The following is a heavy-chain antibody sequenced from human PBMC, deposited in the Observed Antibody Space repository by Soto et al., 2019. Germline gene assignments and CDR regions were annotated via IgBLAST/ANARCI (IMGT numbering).Heavy chain of an antibody. V-gene: IGHV4-4*07. J-gene: IGHJ4*02. Sequence: SETLSLTCTVSGGFISSYYWTWIRQPAGKGLEWIGRTHTSGSTDYNSSLRTRVTMSVDTSKNQLSLKLTSVTAADTAMYYCARGGTMSWNVLDFWGQGTLVTVSS. CDR3: ARGGTMSWNVLDF. D-gene: IGHD1-1*01. CDR2: THTSGST. CDR1: GGFISSYY.